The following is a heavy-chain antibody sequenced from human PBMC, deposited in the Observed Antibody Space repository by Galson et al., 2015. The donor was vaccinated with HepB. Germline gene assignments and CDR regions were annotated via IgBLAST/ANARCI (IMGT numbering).Heavy chain of an antibody. CDR2: ISQSGTYT. CDR1: GFTFSDYY. J-gene: IGHJ4*02. D-gene: IGHD4-17*01. Sequence: SLRLSCAASGFTFSDYYMSWIRQAPGKGLEWISYISQSGTYTNYADSVKGRFTISRDNAQNSLYLQINSLRAEDTAVYYCAGVADADYGDHSHFDSWGQGALVTVSS. CDR3: AGVADADYGDHSHFDS. V-gene: IGHV3-11*06.